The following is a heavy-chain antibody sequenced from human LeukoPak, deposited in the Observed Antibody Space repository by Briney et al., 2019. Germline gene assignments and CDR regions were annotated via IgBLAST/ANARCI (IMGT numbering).Heavy chain of an antibody. CDR3: ARVQGYCSSTSCYGGWYFDL. CDR2: IIPILGIA. D-gene: IGHD2-2*01. Sequence: GASVKVSCKASGGTFSSYAISWVRQAPGQGLEWMGRIIPILGIANYAQKFQGRVTITADKSTSTAYMELSSLRSEDTAVYYCARVQGYCSSTSCYGGWYFDLWGRGTLVTVSS. CDR1: GGTFSSYA. V-gene: IGHV1-69*04. J-gene: IGHJ2*01.